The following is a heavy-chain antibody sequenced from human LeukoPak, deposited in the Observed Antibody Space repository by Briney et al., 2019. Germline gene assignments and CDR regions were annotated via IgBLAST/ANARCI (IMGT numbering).Heavy chain of an antibody. Sequence: ASVKVSCKASGYTFTSYDINWVRQATGQGLEWMAWMNPNSGNTGDAQKFQGRVTITRNTSISTAYMELSSLRSEGTAVYYCARGRLNPTGSFCRRSYAFDIWGQGTMVTVSS. CDR2: MNPNSGNT. J-gene: IGHJ3*02. V-gene: IGHV1-8*03. D-gene: IGHD2/OR15-2a*01. CDR3: ARGRLNPTGSFCRRSYAFDI. CDR1: GYTFTSYD.